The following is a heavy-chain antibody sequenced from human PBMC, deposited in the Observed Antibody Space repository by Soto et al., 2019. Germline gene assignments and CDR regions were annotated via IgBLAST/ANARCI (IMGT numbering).Heavy chain of an antibody. V-gene: IGHV4-39*01. J-gene: IGHJ4*02. CDR2: VYYRGRS. CDR1: GGSVSNSNYY. D-gene: IGHD2-8*01. CDR3: VSQRTSVLTQAYFDY. Sequence: SETLSLTCTVSGGSVSNSNYYWGWIRQSPGKGLEWIGSVYYRGRSYSKSPVKSRVTISVDTSKNQFSLNLNSVTASDTAVYYCVSQRTSVLTQAYFDYWGPGALVTISS.